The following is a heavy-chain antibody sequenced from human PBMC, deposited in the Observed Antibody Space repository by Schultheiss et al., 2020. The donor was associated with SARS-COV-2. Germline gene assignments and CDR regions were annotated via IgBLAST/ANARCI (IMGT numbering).Heavy chain of an antibody. CDR3: ARATRVESLFSVRGGHLDY. CDR1: GSSITGFF. D-gene: IGHD3-16*01. CDR2: IYFSGIT. V-gene: IGHV4-59*01. Sequence: SETLSLTCSVSGSSITGFFWTWIRQPPGKGLDPIGNIYFSGITKYNPSLKSRVTFSLDTSKKQFSLRLNSVTAADTAVYFCARATRVESLFSVRGGHLDYWGRGTQVTVSS. J-gene: IGHJ4*02.